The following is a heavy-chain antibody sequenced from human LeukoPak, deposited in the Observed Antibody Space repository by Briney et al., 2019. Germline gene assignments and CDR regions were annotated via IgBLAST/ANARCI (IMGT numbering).Heavy chain of an antibody. CDR2: ITYSGST. V-gene: IGHV4-30-4*01. J-gene: IGHJ4*02. Sequence: PSQTLSLTRTVSGGSISSDVYYSSCIRQPPGKCLEWICHITYSGSTAYSPSLRSRVTMSVDASKNQFSLELDSVTAAETAMYFCARGGVGGYDSFVSWARGPLVALSS. CDR3: ARGGVGGYDSFVS. D-gene: IGHD5-12*01. CDR1: GGSISSDVYY.